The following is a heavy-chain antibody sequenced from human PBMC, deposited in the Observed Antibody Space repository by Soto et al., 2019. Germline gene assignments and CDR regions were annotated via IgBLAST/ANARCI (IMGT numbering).Heavy chain of an antibody. J-gene: IGHJ4*02. Sequence: SETLSLTCAVYGGSFSGYYWSWIRQPPGKGLEWIGEINHSGSTNYNPSLKSRVTISVDTSKNQFSLKLSSVTAADTAVYYCARGRNQLPYGYWGQGTLVTVSS. CDR1: GGSFSGYY. D-gene: IGHD2-2*01. CDR3: ARGRNQLPYGY. CDR2: INHSGST. V-gene: IGHV4-34*01.